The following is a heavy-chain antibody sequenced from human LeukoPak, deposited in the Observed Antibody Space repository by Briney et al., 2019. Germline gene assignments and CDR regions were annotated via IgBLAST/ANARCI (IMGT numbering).Heavy chain of an antibody. J-gene: IGHJ4*02. D-gene: IGHD6-19*01. Sequence: SETLSLTCTVSGGSIRSGDYCWNWIRQPPGEGLEWIGYMSNSGSTYYNPSLKSRVTVSVDTSKNQFSLRLSSVTAADTAVYYCARSAHSSGWYDYWGQGTLVTVSS. CDR1: GGSIRSGDYC. V-gene: IGHV4-30-4*08. CDR3: ARSAHSSGWYDY. CDR2: MSNSGST.